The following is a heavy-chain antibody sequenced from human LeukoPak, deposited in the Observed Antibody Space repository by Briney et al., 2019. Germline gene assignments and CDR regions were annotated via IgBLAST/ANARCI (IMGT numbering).Heavy chain of an antibody. CDR2: ISVYNGNT. J-gene: IGHJ4*02. Sequence: ASVKLSCKASGYIFTSYGITWVRQAPGQGLGWMGWISVYNGNTDNAQRFQGRVTMTTDTSTNTAYMELRSLRSDDTAVYYCGRDYDYRLGSHRHTLAYWGQGTLVTASS. V-gene: IGHV1-18*04. D-gene: IGHD3-16*02. CDR1: GYIFTSYG. CDR3: GRDYDYRLGSHRHTLAY.